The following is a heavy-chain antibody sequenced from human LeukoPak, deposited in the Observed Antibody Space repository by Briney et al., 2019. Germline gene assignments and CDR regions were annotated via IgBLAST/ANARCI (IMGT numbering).Heavy chain of an antibody. Sequence: ASVKVSCKASGYTFTNYGISWVRQAPGQGLEWMGWISAYSGNTNFAQKLQGRVTMTTETSTSTAHMELRSLRYDDTAVYYCARNMGTHYYDSSGLDNWGQGTLVTVSS. CDR2: ISAYSGNT. V-gene: IGHV1-18*04. J-gene: IGHJ4*02. CDR1: GYTFTNYG. D-gene: IGHD3-22*01. CDR3: ARNMGTHYYDSSGLDN.